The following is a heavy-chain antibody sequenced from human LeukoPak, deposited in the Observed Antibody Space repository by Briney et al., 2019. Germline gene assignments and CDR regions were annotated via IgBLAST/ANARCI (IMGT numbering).Heavy chain of an antibody. J-gene: IGHJ4*02. Sequence: GGSLRLSCAASGFSFSDSYMSWIRQAPGKGLEWVSYITSSGSTMYYADSVKGRFTVSRDNAKNSLYLQMNSLRAEDTAVYFCARAASFWTYYFDYWARDPWSPSPQ. CDR3: ARAASFWTYYFDY. CDR2: ITSSGSTM. CDR1: GFSFSDSY. D-gene: IGHD3/OR15-3a*01. V-gene: IGHV3-11*04.